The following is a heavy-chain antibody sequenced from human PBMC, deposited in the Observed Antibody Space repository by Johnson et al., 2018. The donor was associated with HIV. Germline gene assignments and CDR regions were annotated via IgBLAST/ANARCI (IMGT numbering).Heavy chain of an antibody. D-gene: IGHD4-17*01. V-gene: IGHV3-66*01. J-gene: IGHJ3*02. Sequence: VQLVESGGGLVQPGGSLRLSCAASGFTVSSNYMSWVRQAPGKGLEWVSVIYSGSNTYYADSVKGRFTISRDNSKNTLYLQINSLRAEDTAVYFCARTGDYGIDACDIWGQGTMVTVSS. CDR3: ARTGDYGIDACDI. CDR1: GFTVSSNY. CDR2: IYSGSNT.